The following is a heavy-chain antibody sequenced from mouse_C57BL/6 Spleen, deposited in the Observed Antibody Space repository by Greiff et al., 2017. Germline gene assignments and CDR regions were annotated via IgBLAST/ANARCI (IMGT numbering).Heavy chain of an antibody. CDR3: AREGDSSVPFDY. J-gene: IGHJ2*01. CDR1: GYTFTSYW. V-gene: IGHV1-53*01. D-gene: IGHD3-2*02. Sequence: QVQLQQPGTELVKPGASVKLSCKASGYTFTSYWMPWVKQRPGQGLEWIGNIIPSNGGTNYNEKFKSKATLTVAKSSSTAYMQLSSLTAEDSAVYYCAREGDSSVPFDYWGQGTTLTVSS. CDR2: IIPSNGGT.